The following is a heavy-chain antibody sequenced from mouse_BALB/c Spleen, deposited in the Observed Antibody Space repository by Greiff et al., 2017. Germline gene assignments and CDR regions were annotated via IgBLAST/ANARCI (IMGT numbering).Heavy chain of an antibody. CDR2: ISSGGSYT. J-gene: IGHJ3*01. V-gene: IGHV5-6-4*01. CDR3: AREAY. CDR1: GFTFSSYT. Sequence: EVKLVESGGGLVKPGGSLKLSCAASGFTFSSYTMSWVRQTPEKRLEWVATISSGGSYTYYPDTVTGRFTISRDNAKNTLYLEMSSLRSEDTAMYYCAREAYWGQGTLVTVSA.